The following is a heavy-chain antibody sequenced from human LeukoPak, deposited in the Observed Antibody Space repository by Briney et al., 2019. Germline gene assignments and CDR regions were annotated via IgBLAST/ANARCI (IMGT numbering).Heavy chain of an antibody. J-gene: IGHJ4*02. CDR3: ATEAGLQSRTLDY. V-gene: IGHV4-4*07. CDR2: IYTSGST. CDR1: GGSFSGYS. D-gene: IGHD4-11*01. Sequence: PSETLSLTCAVYGGSFSGYSWSWIRQPAGKGLEWIGRIYTSGSTNYNPSLKSRVTMSVDTSKNQFSLKLSSVTAADTAVYYCATEAGLQSRTLDYWGQGTLVTVSS.